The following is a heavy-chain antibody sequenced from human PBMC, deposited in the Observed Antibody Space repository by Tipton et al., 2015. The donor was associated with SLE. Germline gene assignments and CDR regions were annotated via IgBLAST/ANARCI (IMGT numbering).Heavy chain of an antibody. CDR2: IYSSGDR. CDR3: AREWGVD. CDR1: GGSISFDY. V-gene: IGHV4-4*07. J-gene: IGHJ4*02. D-gene: IGHD3-16*01. Sequence: TLSLTCTVSGGSISFDYWSWIRQSAGRGLEWIGRIYSSGDRDYNPSLRSRVTISVDTSKKQFSLNLRSVTAADTAVYYCAREWGVDWGQGMLVTVSS.